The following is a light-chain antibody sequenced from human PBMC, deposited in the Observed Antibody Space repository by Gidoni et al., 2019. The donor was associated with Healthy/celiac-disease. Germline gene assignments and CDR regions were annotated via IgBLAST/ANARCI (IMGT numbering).Light chain of an antibody. CDR2: GTS. Sequence: SVLTQPPAVSGVPGQRGPISCTGSSSNIGAGYDVHWYQQLPGTAPKLLIYGTSNRPSGVPDRFSGSKSGTSASLAITGLQAEDEADYYCQSYDSSLSGSVVFGGGTKLTVL. CDR1: SSNIGAGYD. J-gene: IGLJ2*01. CDR3: QSYDSSLSGSVV. V-gene: IGLV1-40*01.